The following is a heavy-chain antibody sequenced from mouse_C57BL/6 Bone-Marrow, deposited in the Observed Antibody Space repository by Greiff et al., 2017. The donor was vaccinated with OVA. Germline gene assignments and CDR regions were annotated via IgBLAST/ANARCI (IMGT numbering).Heavy chain of an antibody. J-gene: IGHJ4*01. Sequence: EVQLVESGGGLVKPGGSLKLSCAASGFTFSDYGMHWVRQAPEKGLEWVAYISSGSSTIYYADTVKGRFTISRDTAKNTLFLQMTSLRSEDTAMYYCARGGLRRSYAMDYWGQGTSVTVSS. V-gene: IGHV5-17*01. CDR2: ISSGSSTI. D-gene: IGHD2-4*01. CDR1: GFTFSDYG. CDR3: ARGGLRRSYAMDY.